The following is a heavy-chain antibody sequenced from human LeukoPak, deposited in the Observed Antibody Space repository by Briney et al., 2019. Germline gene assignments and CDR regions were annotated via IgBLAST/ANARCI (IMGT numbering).Heavy chain of an antibody. CDR1: GLTFDDYA. V-gene: IGHV3-9*01. CDR3: AKDSSGGDWLSSFDY. J-gene: IGHJ4*02. CDR2: ISWNSGSI. D-gene: IGHD2-21*02. Sequence: GGSLRLSCAASGLTFDDYAMHWVRQAPGKGLEWVSGISWNSGSIGYADSVKGRFTISRDNAKNSLYLQMNSLRAEDTALYYCAKDSSGGDWLSSFDYWGQGTLVTVSS.